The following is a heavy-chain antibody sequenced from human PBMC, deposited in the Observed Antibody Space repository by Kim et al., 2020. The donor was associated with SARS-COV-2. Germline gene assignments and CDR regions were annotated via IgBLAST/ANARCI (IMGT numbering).Heavy chain of an antibody. CDR3: ARLKVPRRGSSWYYYYYGMDV. CDR1: GYTFTSYA. J-gene: IGHJ6*02. CDR2: INAGNGNT. Sequence: ASVKVSCKASGYTFTSYAMHWVRQAPGQRLEWMGWINAGNGNTKYSQKFQGRVTITRDTSASTAYMELSSLRSEDTAVYYCARLKVPRRGSSWYYYYYGMDVWGQGTTVTVSS. V-gene: IGHV1-3*01. D-gene: IGHD6-13*01.